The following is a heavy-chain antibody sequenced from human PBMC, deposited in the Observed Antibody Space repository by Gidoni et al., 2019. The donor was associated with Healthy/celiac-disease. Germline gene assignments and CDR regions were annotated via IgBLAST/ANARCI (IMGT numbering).Heavy chain of an antibody. CDR1: GGSISSGGYY. CDR3: ARVGPAPPCCYYYYGMDV. J-gene: IGHJ6*02. D-gene: IGHD2-2*01. Sequence: QVQLQESGPGLVKPSQTLSPTCPVSGGSISSGGYYWSWIRQHPGKGLEWFGYIYYSGSTYYNPSLKSRVTISVDTSKNQFSLKLSSVTAADTAVYYCARVGPAPPCCYYYYGMDVWGQGTTVTVSS. V-gene: IGHV4-31*03. CDR2: IYYSGST.